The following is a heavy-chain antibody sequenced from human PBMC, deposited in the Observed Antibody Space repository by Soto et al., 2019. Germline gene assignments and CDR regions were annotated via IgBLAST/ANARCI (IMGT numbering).Heavy chain of an antibody. J-gene: IGHJ6*02. CDR2: IIPIFGTA. CDR3: AREXHTIFGVVRARYYGMDV. Sequence: GPSVKVSCKASGGTFSSYAISWVRQAPGQGLEWMGGIIPIFGTANYAQKFQGRVTITADKSTSTAYMELSSLRSEDTAVYYCAREXHTIFGVVRARYYGMDVWGPGTTVTVSS. CDR1: GGTFSSYA. V-gene: IGHV1-69*06. D-gene: IGHD3-3*01.